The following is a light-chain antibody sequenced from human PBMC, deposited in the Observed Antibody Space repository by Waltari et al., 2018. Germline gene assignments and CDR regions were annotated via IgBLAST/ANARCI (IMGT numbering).Light chain of an antibody. Sequence: DIQMTQSPSTLSASVGDRVTITCRASQGISGLLAWYRQEAGKAPKLLIYEASTLESGVPSRCSGSGSGTEFTLTISGVQPDYVATFYCQQYRTYPWTFGRGTKVEIK. CDR3: QQYRTYPWT. CDR1: QGISGL. J-gene: IGKJ1*01. V-gene: IGKV1-5*03. CDR2: EAS.